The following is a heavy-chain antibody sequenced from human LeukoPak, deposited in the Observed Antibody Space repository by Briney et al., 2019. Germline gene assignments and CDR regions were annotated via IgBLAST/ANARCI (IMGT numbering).Heavy chain of an antibody. CDR1: GFTFSSYA. CDR2: ISYDGSNK. CDR3: ARDGCSSTSCYVRENAFDI. V-gene: IGHV3-30-3*01. J-gene: IGHJ3*02. D-gene: IGHD2-2*01. Sequence: PGRSLRLSCAASGFTFSSYAMHWVRQAPGKGLEWVAVISYDGSNKYYADSVKGRFTISRDNSKNTLYLQMNSLRAEDTAVYYCARDGCSSTSCYVRENAFDIWGQGTMVTVSS.